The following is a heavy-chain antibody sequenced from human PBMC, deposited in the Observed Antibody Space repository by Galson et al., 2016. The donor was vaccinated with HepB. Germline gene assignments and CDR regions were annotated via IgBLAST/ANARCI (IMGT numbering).Heavy chain of an antibody. Sequence: SLRLSCAASGFTFEDYAMHWVRQVPGKGLEWVSGISWDNGTVGYADSVKGRFTISRDYATNSLYLEMKSLRVEDTAFYYCAKDGGGGYCSAGSCYGDAFDIWGQGTMVTVSS. V-gene: IGHV3-9*01. D-gene: IGHD2-15*01. J-gene: IGHJ3*02. CDR3: AKDGGGGYCSAGSCYGDAFDI. CDR1: GFTFEDYA. CDR2: ISWDNGTV.